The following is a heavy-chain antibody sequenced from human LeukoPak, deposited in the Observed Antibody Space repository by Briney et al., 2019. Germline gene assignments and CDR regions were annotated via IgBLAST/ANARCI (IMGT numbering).Heavy chain of an antibody. CDR3: ARGLYCSSTSCSSWFDP. D-gene: IGHD2-2*01. Sequence: SETPSLTCAVYGGSFSGYYWSWIRQPPGKGLEWIGEINHSGSTNYNPSLKSRVTISVDTSKNQFSLKLSSVTAADTAVYYCARGLYCSSTSCSSWFDPWGQGTLVTVSS. J-gene: IGHJ5*02. CDR1: GGSFSGYY. V-gene: IGHV4-34*01. CDR2: INHSGST.